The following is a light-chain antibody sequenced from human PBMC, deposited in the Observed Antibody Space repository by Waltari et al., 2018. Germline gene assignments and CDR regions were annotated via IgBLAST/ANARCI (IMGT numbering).Light chain of an antibody. V-gene: IGKV6D-21*02. CDR1: HNIGST. CDR3: QQSTTLPLT. Sequence: EIVLTQSPDFQSVTPKEKVTITCRASHNIGSTLHWYQQKPDQSPKLLIKYASQSILGVPSRFSGSGSGTEFTLSITSLEAEDAAVYYCQQSTTLPLTFGGGTRVEIK. CDR2: YAS. J-gene: IGKJ4*01.